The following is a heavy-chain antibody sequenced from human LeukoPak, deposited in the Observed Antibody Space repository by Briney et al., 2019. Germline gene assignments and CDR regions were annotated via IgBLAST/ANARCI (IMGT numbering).Heavy chain of an antibody. J-gene: IGHJ1*01. CDR1: GASVSSYY. CDR2: IYYSGST. D-gene: IGHD6-13*01. V-gene: IGHV4-59*02. Sequence: SETLSLTCTVSGASVSSYYWSWIRQPPGKGLEWIGYIYYSGSTNYNPPPKSRITISVDTSKNQFSLRLSSVTAADTAVYFCAMGFWYEEYFQHWGQGSLVIVSS. CDR3: AMGFWYEEYFQH.